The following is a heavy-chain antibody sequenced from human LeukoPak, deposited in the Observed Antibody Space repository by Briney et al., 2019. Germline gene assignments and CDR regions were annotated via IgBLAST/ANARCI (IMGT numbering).Heavy chain of an antibody. CDR2: IYYSGST. CDR3: ARGREVTKVFGWFDP. Sequence: PSETLSLTCTVSGGSISSGDYYWSWIRQPPGKGLEWIGYIYYSGSTYYNPSLKSRITISVDTSKNQFSLNLNSVTAADTAVYFCARGREVTKVFGWFDPWGQGTLVTVSS. D-gene: IGHD1-26*01. V-gene: IGHV4-30-4*01. J-gene: IGHJ5*02. CDR1: GGSISSGDYY.